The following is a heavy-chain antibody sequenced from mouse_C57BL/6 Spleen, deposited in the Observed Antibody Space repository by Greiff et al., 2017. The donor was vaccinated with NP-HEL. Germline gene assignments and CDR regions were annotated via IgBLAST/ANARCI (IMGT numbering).Heavy chain of an antibody. CDR3: ARWGVYAMDY. CDR1: GFTFTDYY. Sequence: EVQLVESGGGLVQPGGSLSLSCAASGFTFTDYYMSWVRQPPGKALEWLGFIRNKANGYTTEYSASVKGRFTISRDNSQSILYLQMNALRAEDSATYYCARWGVYAMDYWGQGTSVTVSS. J-gene: IGHJ4*01. V-gene: IGHV7-3*01. CDR2: IRNKANGYTT.